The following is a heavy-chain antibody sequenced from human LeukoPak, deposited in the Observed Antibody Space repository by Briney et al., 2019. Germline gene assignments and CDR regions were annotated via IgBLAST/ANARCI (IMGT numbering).Heavy chain of an antibody. CDR2: IYSGGTT. V-gene: IGHV3-53*01. CDR3: ARDVYGNNYMYV. CDR1: GFTVSSNY. J-gene: IGHJ6*03. Sequence: PGGSLRLSCAASGFTVSSNYMSWVRQAPGKGLEWVSVIYSGGTTYYADSVKGRFTISRDNSKNTLSLQMNSLRAEDAAVYYCARDVYGNNYMYVWGKGTTVTVSS. D-gene: IGHD4-11*01.